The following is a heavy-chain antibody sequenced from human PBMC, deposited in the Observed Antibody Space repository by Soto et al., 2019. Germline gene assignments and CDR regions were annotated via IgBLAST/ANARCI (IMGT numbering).Heavy chain of an antibody. J-gene: IGHJ4*02. CDR3: AGPGYSSQDY. CDR2: ISGSGDGT. CDR1: GFTFSSLA. D-gene: IGHD5-18*01. V-gene: IGHV3-23*01. Sequence: LRXSCAASGFTFSSLAFSWVRQAPGKGLEWVSAISGSGDGTDYAASVKGRFTISRDNSKNTLYLQMNSLRAEDTAVYYCAGPGYSSQDYWGQGDLVTVSS.